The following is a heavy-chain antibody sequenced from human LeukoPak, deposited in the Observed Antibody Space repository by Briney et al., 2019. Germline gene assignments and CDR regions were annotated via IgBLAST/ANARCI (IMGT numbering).Heavy chain of an antibody. CDR3: AKDRVVPAAIGGYNWFDP. D-gene: IGHD2-2*02. J-gene: IGHJ5*02. CDR2: ISYEGSIK. V-gene: IGHV3-30*02. CDR1: GFTFSSYG. Sequence: GGSLRLSCAASGFTFSSYGMHWVRQAPGKGLEWVALISYEGSIKYYADSVKGRFTLSRDNSKNTVYLQMNSLRPDDTAVYYCAKDRVVPAAIGGYNWFDPWGQGTLVTVSS.